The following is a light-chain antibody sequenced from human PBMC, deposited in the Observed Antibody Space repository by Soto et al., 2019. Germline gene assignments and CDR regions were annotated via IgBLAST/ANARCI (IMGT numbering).Light chain of an antibody. CDR3: EQLRSYPRT. CDR2: TAS. J-gene: IGKJ3*01. Sequence: DIQLTQSPSFLSASIGDRVTITCRASEGIDSYLAWYQQKPGKAPRLLIYTASALQIGVPSRFSGSGSGTEFTLTIGGLEPEDFATYYCEQLRSYPRTFGPGTKVDIK. CDR1: EGIDSY. V-gene: IGKV1-9*01.